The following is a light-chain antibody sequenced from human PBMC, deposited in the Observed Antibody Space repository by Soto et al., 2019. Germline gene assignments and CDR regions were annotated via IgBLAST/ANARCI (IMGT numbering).Light chain of an antibody. CDR1: SSDVGSYIY. V-gene: IGLV2-8*01. CDR3: TSNAGSNTFVV. J-gene: IGLJ2*01. Sequence: QSALTQPPSASGSPGQSVTISCTGTSSDVGSYIYVSWYQQHPGKAPKLMIYEVIKRPSGVPDRFSGSKSGNTASLTVSGLQAEDEADYYCTSNAGSNTFVVFGGGTKLTVL. CDR2: EVI.